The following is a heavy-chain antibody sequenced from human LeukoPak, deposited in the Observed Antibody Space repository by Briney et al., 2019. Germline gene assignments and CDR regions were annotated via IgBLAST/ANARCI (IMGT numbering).Heavy chain of an antibody. D-gene: IGHD6-13*01. J-gene: IGHJ4*02. CDR1: GGSISSSSYY. V-gene: IGHV4-39*01. CDR2: IYYSGST. Sequence: PSETLSLTCTVSGGSISSSSYYWGWIRQPPGKGLEWIGSIYYSGSTYYNPSLKSRVTISVETSKNQFSLKLSSVTAADTAVYYCARLVAAAGSDWGQGTLVTVSS. CDR3: ARLVAAAGSD.